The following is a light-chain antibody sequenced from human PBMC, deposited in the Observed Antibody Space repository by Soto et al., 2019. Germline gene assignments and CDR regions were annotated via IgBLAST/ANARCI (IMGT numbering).Light chain of an antibody. Sequence: QSALTQPASVSGPPGQSITISCTGTSSDVGTYNLVSWYQQYPGKAPKLILYEVNKRPSGVSNRFSGSKSGNSASLTISGLQAEDETVYYCCSYAGGSALYVFGTGTKVTVL. V-gene: IGLV2-23*02. CDR3: CSYAGGSALYV. CDR1: SSDVGTYNL. J-gene: IGLJ1*01. CDR2: EVN.